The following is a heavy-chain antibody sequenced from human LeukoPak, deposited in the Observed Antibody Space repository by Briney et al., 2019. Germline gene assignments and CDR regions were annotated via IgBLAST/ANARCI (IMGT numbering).Heavy chain of an antibody. CDR3: ARHGTSSYYYYSMDV. CDR2: IYSSGST. V-gene: IGHV4-59*08. Sequence: SETLSLTCTVSGGSINSYYWSWIRQPPGKGLEWIGYIYSSGSTKYNPSLKSRLTISVDTSKNQFSLKLSSVTAADTAVYYCARHGTSSYYYYSMDVWGQGTTVTVSS. CDR1: GGSINSYY. D-gene: IGHD1-1*01. J-gene: IGHJ6*02.